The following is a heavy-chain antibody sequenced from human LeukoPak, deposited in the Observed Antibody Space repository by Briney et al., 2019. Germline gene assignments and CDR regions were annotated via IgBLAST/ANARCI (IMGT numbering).Heavy chain of an antibody. CDR1: GGSFSGYY. CDR3: ARVSYGDSYYFDY. D-gene: IGHD4-17*01. J-gene: IGHJ4*02. Sequence: SETLSLTCAVYGGSFSGYYWSWIRQPPGKGLEWIGEINHSGNTNYNPSLKSRVTISVDTSKNQFSLKLSSVTAADTAVYYCARVSYGDSYYFDYWGQGTLVTVSS. V-gene: IGHV4-34*01. CDR2: INHSGNT.